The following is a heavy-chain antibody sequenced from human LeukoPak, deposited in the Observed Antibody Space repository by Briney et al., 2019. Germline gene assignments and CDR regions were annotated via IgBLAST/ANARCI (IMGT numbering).Heavy chain of an antibody. CDR2: INHSGST. V-gene: IGHV4-34*01. CDR1: GGSISSGGYY. J-gene: IGHJ4*02. D-gene: IGHD6-13*01. CDR3: ARGPMAAAGSTTFDY. Sequence: KPSETLSLTCAVSGGSISSGGYYWSWIRQPPGKGLEWIGEINHSGSTNYNPSLKSRVTISVGTSKNQFSPKLSSVTAADTAVYYCARGPMAAAGSTTFDYWGQGTLVTVSS.